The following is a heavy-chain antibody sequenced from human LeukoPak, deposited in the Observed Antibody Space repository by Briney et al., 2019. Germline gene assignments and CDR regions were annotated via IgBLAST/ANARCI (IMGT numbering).Heavy chain of an antibody. Sequence: SETLSLTCAVYGGSFSGYYWSWIRQPPGKGLEWIGEINHSGSTNYNPSLKSRVTISVDTSKNQFSLKLSSVTAADTAAYYCARALGYCSSTSCGDYYMDVWGKGTTVTVSS. CDR2: INHSGST. V-gene: IGHV4-34*01. D-gene: IGHD2-2*01. CDR1: GGSFSGYY. J-gene: IGHJ6*03. CDR3: ARALGYCSSTSCGDYYMDV.